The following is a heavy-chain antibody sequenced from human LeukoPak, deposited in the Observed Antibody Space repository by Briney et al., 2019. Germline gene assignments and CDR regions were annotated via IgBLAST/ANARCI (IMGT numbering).Heavy chain of an antibody. V-gene: IGHV4-39*01. CDR1: GGSITINNFY. D-gene: IGHD3-10*01. CDR3: ARGLVGSGSYPSY. Sequence: LETLSLTCTVSGGSITINNFYWGWIRQPPGKGLEWIGSIYYTGSTYYNPSHESRVTISVDTSRDQFSLKLSSVTAADTAVYYCARGLVGSGSYPSYWGQGTLVTVSS. CDR2: IYYTGST. J-gene: IGHJ4*02.